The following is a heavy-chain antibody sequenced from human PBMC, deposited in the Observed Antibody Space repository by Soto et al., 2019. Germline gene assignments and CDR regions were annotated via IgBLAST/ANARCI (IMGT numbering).Heavy chain of an antibody. V-gene: IGHV1-8*01. CDR2: MNPNSGNT. J-gene: IGHJ4*02. Sequence: GASVKVSCKASGYTFTSYDINWVRQATGQGLEWMGWMNPNSGNTGYAQKFQGRVTMTRNTSISTAYMELSSLRSEDTAVYYCARATSVYYDSSGGIDYWGQGTLVTVSS. CDR1: GYTFTSYD. D-gene: IGHD3-22*01. CDR3: ARATSVYYDSSGGIDY.